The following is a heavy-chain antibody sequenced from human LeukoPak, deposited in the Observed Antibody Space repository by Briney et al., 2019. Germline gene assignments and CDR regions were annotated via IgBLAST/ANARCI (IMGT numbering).Heavy chain of an antibody. V-gene: IGHV4-39*07. CDR1: GGSISSSSYY. D-gene: IGHD5-18*01. Sequence: SETLSLTCTVSGGSISSSSYYWGWIRQPPGKGLEWIGSIYYSGSTNYNPSLKSRVTTSVDTSKNQFSLKLSSVTAADTAVYYCARDGYTYAFGRYYYYMDVWGKGTTVTISS. J-gene: IGHJ6*03. CDR2: IYYSGST. CDR3: ARDGYTYAFGRYYYYMDV.